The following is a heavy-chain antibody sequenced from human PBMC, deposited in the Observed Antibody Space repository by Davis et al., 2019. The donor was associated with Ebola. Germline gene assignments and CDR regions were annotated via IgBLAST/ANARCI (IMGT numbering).Heavy chain of an antibody. CDR1: GFTFSSYS. CDR2: ISSSSSYI. J-gene: IGHJ2*01. V-gene: IGHV3-21*01. Sequence: GGSLRLSCAASGFTFSSYSMNWVRQAPGKGLEWVSSISSSSSYIYYADSVKGRFIISRDDSRNTVSLQMNSLRPEDTALYYCAYIGWYYDLWGRGTLVTVSS. CDR3: AYIGWYYDL. D-gene: IGHD4-11*01.